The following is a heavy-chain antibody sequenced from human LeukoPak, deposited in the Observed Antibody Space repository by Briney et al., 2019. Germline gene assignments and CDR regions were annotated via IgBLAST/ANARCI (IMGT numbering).Heavy chain of an antibody. J-gene: IGHJ4*02. D-gene: IGHD3-16*02. CDR1: GGTFSSYA. CDR3: TLYDYVWGSYRYGLDY. CDR2: IIPIFGTA. V-gene: IGHV1-69*13. Sequence: SVKVSYKASGGTFSSYAISWVRQAPGQGLEWMGGIIPIFGTANYAQKFQGRVTITADESTSTAYMELSSLRSEDTAVYYCTLYDYVWGSYRYGLDYWGQGTLVTVSS.